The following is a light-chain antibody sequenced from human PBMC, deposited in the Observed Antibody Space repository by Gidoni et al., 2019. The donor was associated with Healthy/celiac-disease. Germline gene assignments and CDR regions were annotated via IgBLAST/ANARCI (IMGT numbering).Light chain of an antibody. CDR3: QQYNNWPRT. J-gene: IGKJ2*01. V-gene: IGKV3-15*01. CDR2: DAS. Sequence: EIVMTQSPATLSVSPGERATLSCRASQNVNSNLAWYQQNPGQAPKLLIYDASTRATGIPARFSGSGSGTEFTLTISSLQSEDFAVYYCQQYNNWPRTFGQGTKLEIK. CDR1: QNVNSN.